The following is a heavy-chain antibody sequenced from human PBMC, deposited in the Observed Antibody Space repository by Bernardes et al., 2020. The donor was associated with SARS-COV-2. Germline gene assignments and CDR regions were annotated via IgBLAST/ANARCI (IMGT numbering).Heavy chain of an antibody. J-gene: IGHJ4*02. Sequence: GGSLRLSCAASGLTLSRYWMSWVRQAPGKGLEWVANIKQDGSEVYYGDSVKGRFTISRDNAENTLYLQMNSLRADDTAVYYCANICDVLTGSGQYYLDYWGQGTPVTVSS. CDR1: GLTLSRYW. CDR3: ANICDVLTGSGQYYLDY. CDR2: IKQDGSEV. D-gene: IGHD3-9*01. V-gene: IGHV3-7*03.